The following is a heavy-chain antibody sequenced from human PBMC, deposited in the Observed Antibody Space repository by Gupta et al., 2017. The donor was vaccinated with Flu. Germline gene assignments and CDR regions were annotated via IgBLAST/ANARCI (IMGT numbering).Heavy chain of an antibody. Sequence: QVQLVQSGAEVKKPGSSVTVSCKASGGTLSSEAIIWGRQAPGQGLEWMGGIMPIAGSANYAQKFQGRVTIYGDESTKTAYMELGSLRSEDTAVYYCAIGAGFGESVDVWGQGTTVTVSS. J-gene: IGHJ6*02. V-gene: IGHV1-69*01. CDR1: GGTLSSEA. CDR2: IMPIAGSA. CDR3: AIGAGFGESVDV. D-gene: IGHD3-10*01.